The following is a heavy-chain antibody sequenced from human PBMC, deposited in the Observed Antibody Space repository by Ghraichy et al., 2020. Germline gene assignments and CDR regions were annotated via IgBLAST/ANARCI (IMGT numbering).Heavy chain of an antibody. J-gene: IGHJ6*02. V-gene: IGHV3-7*03. CDR2: IKQDGSEK. Sequence: GGSLRLSCAASGFTFSSYWMSWVRQAPGKGLEWVANIKQDGSEKYYVDSVKGRFTISRDNAKNSLYLQMNSLRAEDTAVYYCARRAGPGCSSTSCYPHYGMDVWGQGTTVTVSS. CDR1: GFTFSSYW. D-gene: IGHD2-2*01. CDR3: ARRAGPGCSSTSCYPHYGMDV.